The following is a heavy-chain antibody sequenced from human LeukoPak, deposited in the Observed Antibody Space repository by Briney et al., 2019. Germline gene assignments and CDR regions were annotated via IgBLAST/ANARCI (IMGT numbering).Heavy chain of an antibody. CDR3: ARGRRTEMATSYYFDY. J-gene: IGHJ4*02. CDR2: ISSSSSYI. CDR1: GFTFSSYS. D-gene: IGHD5-24*01. Sequence: AGGSLRLSCAASGFTFSSYSMNWVRQAPGKGLEWVSSISSSSSYIYYADSVKGRFTISRDNAKNSLYLQMNSLRAEDTAVYYCARGRRTEMATSYYFDYWGQGTLVTVSS. V-gene: IGHV3-21*01.